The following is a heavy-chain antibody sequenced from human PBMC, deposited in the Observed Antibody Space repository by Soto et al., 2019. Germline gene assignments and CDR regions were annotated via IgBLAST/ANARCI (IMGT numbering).Heavy chain of an antibody. D-gene: IGHD4-17*01. CDR3: ATLPHYGDYDQRDFDY. CDR2: FDPEDGET. V-gene: IGHV1-24*01. Sequence: QVQLVQSGAEVKKPGASVKVSCKVSGYTLTELSMHWVRQAPGKGLEWMGGFDPEDGETIYAQKFQGRVTMTEDTSTDTAYMELSSLRSEDTAVYYCATLPHYGDYDQRDFDYWGQGTLVTVSS. CDR1: GYTLTELS. J-gene: IGHJ4*02.